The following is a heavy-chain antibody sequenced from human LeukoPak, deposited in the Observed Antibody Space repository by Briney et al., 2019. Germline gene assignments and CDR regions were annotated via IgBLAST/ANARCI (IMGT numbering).Heavy chain of an antibody. D-gene: IGHD3-9*01. Sequence: PGGSLRLSCAASGFTFDDYAMHWVRQAPGKGLEWVSGISWNSGSIGYADSVKGRFTISRDNAKNSLYLQMNSLRAEDTALYYCAKDKYDILTAPTEFDPWGQGTLVTVSS. CDR1: GFTFDDYA. CDR3: AKDKYDILTAPTEFDP. V-gene: IGHV3-9*01. CDR2: ISWNSGSI. J-gene: IGHJ5*02.